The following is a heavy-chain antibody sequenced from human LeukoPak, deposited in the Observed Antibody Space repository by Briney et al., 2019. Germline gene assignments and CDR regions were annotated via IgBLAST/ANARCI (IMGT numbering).Heavy chain of an antibody. V-gene: IGHV1-69*13. Sequence: SVKVSCKASGGTFSSYAISWVRQTPGQGLEWMGGIIPIFGTANYAQKFQGRVTITADESTSTAYMELSSLRSEDTAVYYCARGSRGYSGYDRPFDYWGQGTLVTVSS. CDR3: ARGSRGYSGYDRPFDY. J-gene: IGHJ4*02. CDR1: GGTFSSYA. D-gene: IGHD5-12*01. CDR2: IIPIFGTA.